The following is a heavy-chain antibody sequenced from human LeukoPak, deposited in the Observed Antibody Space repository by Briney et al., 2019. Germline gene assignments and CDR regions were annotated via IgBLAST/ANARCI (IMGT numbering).Heavy chain of an antibody. D-gene: IGHD3-22*01. CDR1: GYSFTSYW. CDR3: ARQTYYYDSSGYYYGY. V-gene: IGHV5-51*07. CDR2: IYPGDSDT. Sequence: GESLKISCKGSGYSFTSYWIGWVHQMPGKGLEWMGIIYPGDSDTRYSPSFQGQVTISADKSISTAYLQWSSLKASDTAMYYCARQTYYYDSSGYYYGYWGQGTLVTVSS. J-gene: IGHJ4*02.